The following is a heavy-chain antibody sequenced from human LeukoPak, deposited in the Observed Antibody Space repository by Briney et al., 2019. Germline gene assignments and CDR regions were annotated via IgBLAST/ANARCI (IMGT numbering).Heavy chain of an antibody. Sequence: ASVKVSCTASGYTFTSYDINWVRQATGQGLEWMGWMNPNSGHTGYAQKFQGRVTITRNTSISTAYMELSSLRSEDPAVYYCATIYPGAATGGNYWGQGALVTVSS. CDR2: MNPNSGHT. CDR1: GYTFTSYD. D-gene: IGHD1-26*01. V-gene: IGHV1-8*01. CDR3: ATIYPGAATGGNY. J-gene: IGHJ4*02.